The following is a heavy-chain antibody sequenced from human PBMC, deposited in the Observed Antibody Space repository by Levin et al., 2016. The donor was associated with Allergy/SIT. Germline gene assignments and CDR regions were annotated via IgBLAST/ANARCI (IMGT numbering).Heavy chain of an antibody. CDR3: TKDILPGGADY. CDR1: GFTFDGYA. V-gene: IGHV3-9*01. Sequence: SLKISCAAASGFTFDGYAMHWVRQAPGKGLEWVSGIDWRSGRIDYAESVKGRFTITRDNAQNSLYLQMNSLRTEDTAFYYCTKDILPGGADYWGQGTLVSVSS. D-gene: IGHD3-16*01. J-gene: IGHJ4*02. CDR2: IDWRSGRI.